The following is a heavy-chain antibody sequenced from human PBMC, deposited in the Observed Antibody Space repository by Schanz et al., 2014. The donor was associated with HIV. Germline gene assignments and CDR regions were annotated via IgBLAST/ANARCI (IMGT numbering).Heavy chain of an antibody. CDR1: GFTFNNYA. Sequence: VQLLESGGGLVQPGGSLRLSCAASGFTFNNYAMNWVRPTPGKGREWASTIRGSGGGPYYADSVKGRFTISRDNSKNTLYLHMNSLGAEDTALYYCAKASGNSYGTGYFDYWGQGTLVTVSS. CDR3: AKASGNSYGTGYFDY. CDR2: IRGSGGGP. V-gene: IGHV3-23*01. D-gene: IGHD5-18*01. J-gene: IGHJ4*02.